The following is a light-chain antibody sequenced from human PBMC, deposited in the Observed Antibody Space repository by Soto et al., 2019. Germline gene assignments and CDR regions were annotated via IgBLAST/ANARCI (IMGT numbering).Light chain of an antibody. V-gene: IGKV4-1*01. CDR2: WAS. CDR1: QSVLYSSNNKNY. CDR3: QQYYTTPWP. Sequence: DIVMTQSPDSLAVSLGERATINCKSSQSVLYSSNNKNYLAWYQQKPGQPPKALIYWASTRESGVPDRFSGSGSGTDLTLTISSLQAEDVAVYYCQQYYTTPWPFGQGTKVDI. J-gene: IGKJ1*01.